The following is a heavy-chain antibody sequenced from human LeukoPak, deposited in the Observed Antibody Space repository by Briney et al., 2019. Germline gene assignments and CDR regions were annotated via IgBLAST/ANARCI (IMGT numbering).Heavy chain of an antibody. D-gene: IGHD6-19*01. V-gene: IGHV6-1*01. CDR1: GDIVSSNSAA. J-gene: IGHJ6*03. CDR2: TYYRSKLYN. Sequence: SQTLSLTCALSGDIVSSNSAAWNWIRQSGSRGVEWLGRTYYRSKLYNDYAGSVKSRITINPDTYKYQFSLQLNSVTPDDTAVYYCARGSRVPVAGSYSYYYIDVWGKGTTVTISS. CDR3: ARGSRVPVAGSYSYYYIDV.